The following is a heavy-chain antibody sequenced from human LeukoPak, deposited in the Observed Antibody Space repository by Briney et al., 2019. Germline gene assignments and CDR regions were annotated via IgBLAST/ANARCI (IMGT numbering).Heavy chain of an antibody. CDR1: GFTFSSYE. V-gene: IGHV3-23*01. J-gene: IGHJ4*02. D-gene: IGHD3-9*01. CDR3: AKAENWRGYFDWLLFFDY. CDR2: ISGSGGTT. Sequence: GGSLRLSCAASGFTFSSYEMNWVRQAPGKGLEWVSAISGSGGTTYYADSVKGRFTISRDNSKNTLFLQMNSLTVEDTAVYYCAKAENWRGYFDWLLFFDYWGQGTLVTVSS.